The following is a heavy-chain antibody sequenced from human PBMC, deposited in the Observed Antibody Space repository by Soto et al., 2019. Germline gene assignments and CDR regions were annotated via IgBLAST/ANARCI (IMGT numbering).Heavy chain of an antibody. D-gene: IGHD5-12*01. V-gene: IGHV3-43*01. CDR1: GFTFDDYT. Sequence: GGSLRLSCAASGFTFDDYTMHWVRQAPGKGLEWVSLINWDGGITYYADSVKGRFTISRDNSKNSLYLRMNSLRTEDTALYYCAKDSGYNSPYYFDYWGQGTLVTVSS. CDR3: AKDSGYNSPYYFDY. CDR2: INWDGGIT. J-gene: IGHJ4*02.